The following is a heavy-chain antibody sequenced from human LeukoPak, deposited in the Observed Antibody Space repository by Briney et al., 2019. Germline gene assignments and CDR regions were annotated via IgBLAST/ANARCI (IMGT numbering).Heavy chain of an antibody. CDR1: GGSISSSSYY. CDR3: ARERGTHTKQLLWFGGADS. D-gene: IGHD3-10*01. V-gene: IGHV4-61*01. Sequence: PSETLSLTCTVSGGSISSSSYYWSWIRQPPGKGLEWIGYIYYSGSTNYNPSLQSRVTISVDTSKNQFSLKLTSMTAADTAVYYCARERGTHTKQLLWFGGADSWGQGTLVTVSS. CDR2: IYYSGST. J-gene: IGHJ4*02.